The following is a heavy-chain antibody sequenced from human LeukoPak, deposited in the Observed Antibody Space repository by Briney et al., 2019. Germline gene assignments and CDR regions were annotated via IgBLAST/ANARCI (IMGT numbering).Heavy chain of an antibody. D-gene: IGHD1-26*01. CDR2: ISYDGSNK. Sequence: GGSLRLSCAASGFTFSSSAMSWVRQAPGKGLEWVAVISYDGSNKYYADSVKGRFTISRDNSKNTLYLQMNSLRAEDTAVYYCARDPYSGSYPSYYGMDVWGQGTTVTVSS. CDR1: GFTFSSSA. J-gene: IGHJ6*02. CDR3: ARDPYSGSYPSYYGMDV. V-gene: IGHV3-30*04.